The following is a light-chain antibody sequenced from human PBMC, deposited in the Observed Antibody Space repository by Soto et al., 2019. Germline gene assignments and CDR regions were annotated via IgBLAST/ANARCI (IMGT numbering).Light chain of an antibody. CDR3: QQYGSSPPLT. Sequence: EIVLTQSPGTLSLSPGERATLSCRASQSVSSSYLAWYQQKPGQAPRLLIYGASSRATGIPDRFSGSRSGTDFTLTSSRLEPEDFAVYYCQQYGSSPPLTFGQGTRLEIK. V-gene: IGKV3-20*01. J-gene: IGKJ5*01. CDR1: QSVSSSY. CDR2: GAS.